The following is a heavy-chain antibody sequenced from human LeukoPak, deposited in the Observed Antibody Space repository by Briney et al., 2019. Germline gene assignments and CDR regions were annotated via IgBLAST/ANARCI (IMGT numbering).Heavy chain of an antibody. V-gene: IGHV4-39*01. D-gene: IGHD1-26*01. J-gene: IGHJ4*02. Sequence: SETLSLTCTVSGGSISSSSYYWGWIRQPPGKGLEWIGSIYYSGSTYYNPSLKSRVTISVDTSKNQFSLKLSSVTVADTAVYYCARTVGATTAYWGQGTLVTVSS. CDR1: GGSISSSSYY. CDR2: IYYSGST. CDR3: ARTVGATTAY.